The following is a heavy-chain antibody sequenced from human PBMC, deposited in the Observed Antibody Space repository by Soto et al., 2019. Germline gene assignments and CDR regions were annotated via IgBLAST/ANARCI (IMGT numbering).Heavy chain of an antibody. CDR2: ISYDGSNK. CDR1: GFTFSSYG. Sequence: QVQLVESGGGVVQPGRSLRLSCAASGFTFSSYGMHWVRQAPGKGLEWVAVISYDGSNKYYADSVKGRFTISRDNSKNTLYLQMNSLRAEDTAVYYYAKPLRTHAFDIWGQGTMVTVSS. CDR3: AKPLRTHAFDI. J-gene: IGHJ3*02. D-gene: IGHD3-16*01. V-gene: IGHV3-30*18.